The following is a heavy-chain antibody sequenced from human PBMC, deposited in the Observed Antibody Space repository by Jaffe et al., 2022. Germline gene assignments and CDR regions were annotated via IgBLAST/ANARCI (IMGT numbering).Heavy chain of an antibody. CDR1: GFTFDDYA. D-gene: IGHD1-7*01. V-gene: IGHV3-9*01. J-gene: IGHJ4*02. Sequence: EVQLVESGGGLVQPGRSLRLSCAASGFTFDDYAMHWVRQAPGKGLEWVSGISWNSGSIGYADSVKGRFTISRDNAKNSLYLQMNSLRAEDTALYYCAKGTSNWNYNLLDYWGQGTLVTVSS. CDR2: ISWNSGSI. CDR3: AKGTSNWNYNLLDY.